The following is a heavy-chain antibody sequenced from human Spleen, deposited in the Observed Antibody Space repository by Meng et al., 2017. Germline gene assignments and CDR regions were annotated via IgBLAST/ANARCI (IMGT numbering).Heavy chain of an antibody. D-gene: IGHD4-17*01. J-gene: IGHJ3*02. Sequence: SETLSLTCAVSGYSISRGYYWGWIRQSPDTGLEWIGSLYYGGSPYYNPSLKSRVSISIDASKNHLSLKLSSVTAADTAVYYCARAPTHYGDYVNAFDIWGQGTMVTVSS. CDR3: ARAPTHYGDYVNAFDI. V-gene: IGHV4-38-2*01. CDR2: LYYGGSP. CDR1: GYSISRGYY.